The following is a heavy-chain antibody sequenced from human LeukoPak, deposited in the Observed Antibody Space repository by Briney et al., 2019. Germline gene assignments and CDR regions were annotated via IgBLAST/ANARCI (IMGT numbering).Heavy chain of an antibody. Sequence: SETLSLTCTVSGWSISSYYWSWIRQPPGKGLEWIGYIYYSGSTNYNPSLKSRVTISVDTSKNQFSLKLSSVTAADTAVYYCARHRGDFDWLPYYFDYWGQGTLVTVSS. J-gene: IGHJ4*02. D-gene: IGHD3-9*01. V-gene: IGHV4-59*08. CDR3: ARHRGDFDWLPYYFDY. CDR1: GWSISSYY. CDR2: IYYSGST.